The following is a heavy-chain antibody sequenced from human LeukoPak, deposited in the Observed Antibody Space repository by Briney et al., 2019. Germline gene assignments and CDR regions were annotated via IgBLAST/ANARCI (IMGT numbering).Heavy chain of an antibody. CDR3: AREKIAVVTNTIFDY. V-gene: IGHV3-21*01. Sequence: GGSLRLSCAASGFTFSIHSMNWVRQAPGKGLEWVASISSSSDFRYYAESVEGRFTISRDNAKNSLYLQMNSLRTEDTAVYYCAREKIAVVTNTIFDYWGQGTLVTVSS. J-gene: IGHJ4*02. D-gene: IGHD3-22*01. CDR1: GFTFSIHS. CDR2: ISSSSDFR.